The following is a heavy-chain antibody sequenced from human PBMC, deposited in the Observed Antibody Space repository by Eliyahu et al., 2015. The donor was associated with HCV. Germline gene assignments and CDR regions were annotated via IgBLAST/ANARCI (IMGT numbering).Heavy chain of an antibody. J-gene: IGHJ5*02. D-gene: IGHD6-19*01. CDR2: IHYSGST. V-gene: IGHV4-59*01. Sequence: QVQLQESGPGLVKPSETLSLTCTVSGXSITTYXWXWIRQPPGKGLAWIGYIHYSGSTNYNPSLKSRVTISVDTSKNQFSLNLTSVTAADTALYYCASGGGGIAVAGTGGWFDPWGQGTLVTVSS. CDR3: ASGGGGIAVAGTGGWFDP. CDR1: GXSITTYX.